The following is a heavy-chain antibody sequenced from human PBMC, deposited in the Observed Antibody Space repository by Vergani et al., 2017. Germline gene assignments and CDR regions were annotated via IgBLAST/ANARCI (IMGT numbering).Heavy chain of an antibody. CDR3: GRVADFYGLGSRLLDL. Sequence: QVRLQESGPGLVKPSEILSLPCSVLGGPMCGLYWSWIRQPPGKELEWIGYLYHSGSTNYNPSLETRVTISGDTSKNQFSLKMNSVTAADTAVYYCGRVADFYGLGSRLLDLWGQGILVTVSS. J-gene: IGHJ5*02. CDR2: LYHSGST. CDR1: GGPMCGLY. D-gene: IGHD3-10*01. V-gene: IGHV4-59*11.